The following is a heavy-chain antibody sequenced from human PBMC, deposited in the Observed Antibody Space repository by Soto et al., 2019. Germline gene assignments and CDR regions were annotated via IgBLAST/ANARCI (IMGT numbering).Heavy chain of an antibody. CDR1: GFTFTSYW. CDR2: IKQDGTSK. CDR3: ARLRFILTERDFDS. V-gene: IGHV3-7*05. J-gene: IGHJ4*02. D-gene: IGHD3-16*01. Sequence: EVQLVESGGGLVQPGGSLRLSCKASGFTFTSYWMSWDRQTPGKGLEWVANIKQDGTSKYYADSVKGRFTVSRDNAKSSVHLQMDSLRDDDTAVYRCARLRFILTERDFDSWGQGTLVTVSS.